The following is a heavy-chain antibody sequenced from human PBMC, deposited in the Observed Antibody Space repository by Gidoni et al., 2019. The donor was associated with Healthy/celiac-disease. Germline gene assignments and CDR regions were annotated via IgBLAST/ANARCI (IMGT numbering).Heavy chain of an antibody. J-gene: IGHJ4*02. D-gene: IGHD1-26*01. Sequence: QITLKASGPTLVKPSQTLTLTCTFSGFSLSTSGVGVGWIRQPPGKALEWLALIYWNDDMRYSPSLKSRLTITKDTSKNQVVLTMTNMDPVDTATYYCASGRGGRFHGYYFDYWGQGTLVTVSS. CDR1: GFSLSTSGVG. CDR2: IYWNDDM. CDR3: ASGRGGRFHGYYFDY. V-gene: IGHV2-5*01.